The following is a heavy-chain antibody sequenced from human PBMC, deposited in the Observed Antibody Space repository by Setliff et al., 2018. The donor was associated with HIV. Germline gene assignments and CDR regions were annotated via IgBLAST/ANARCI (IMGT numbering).Heavy chain of an antibody. J-gene: IGHJ6*03. D-gene: IGHD6-19*01. CDR1: GGSISTYY. Sequence: SETLSLTCTVSGGSISTYYWSWIRQPPGKGLEWVGYIYYSGSTNYNPSLKSRVTISVDTSKNQFSLKLSSVTAADTAAYYCASASGNSSGTSYMDVWGKGTTVTVSS. CDR3: ASASGNSSGTSYMDV. V-gene: IGHV4-59*08. CDR2: IYYSGST.